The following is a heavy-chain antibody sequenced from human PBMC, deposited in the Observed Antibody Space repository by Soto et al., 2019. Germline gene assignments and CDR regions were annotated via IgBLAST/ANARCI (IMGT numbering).Heavy chain of an antibody. CDR2: IDESGDS. J-gene: IGHJ4*02. CDR1: GGPIRSSSHY. CDR3: AREGGYVDY. D-gene: IGHD1-1*01. Sequence: SETLSLTCTVSGGPIRSSSHYWGWIRQSPGTGLEWIGSIDESGDSYYNPSLKSRVTISVDTSKNQFSLKLISVTGADSAIYYCAREGGYVDYWSQGTLVTVSS. V-gene: IGHV4-39*02.